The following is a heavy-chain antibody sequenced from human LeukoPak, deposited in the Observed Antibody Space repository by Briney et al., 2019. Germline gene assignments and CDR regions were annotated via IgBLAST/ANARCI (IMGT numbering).Heavy chain of an antibody. Sequence: SGGSLRFSCVASAFSFSAYIMHWVRQAPGKGLEYVSTIRSDGSSTFYPNSVKGRFTISRYNSKSTLYLQMGSLRAEDTAVYYCTRRYGGHSGWAGYHDSWGQGTLVTVSS. V-gene: IGHV3-64*01. CDR1: AFSFSAYI. J-gene: IGHJ4*02. CDR2: IRSDGSST. D-gene: IGHD6-19*01. CDR3: TRRYGGHSGWAGYHDS.